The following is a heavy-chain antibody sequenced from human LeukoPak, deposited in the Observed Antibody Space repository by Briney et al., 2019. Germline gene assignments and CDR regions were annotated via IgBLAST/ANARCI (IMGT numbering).Heavy chain of an antibody. CDR1: GFTFSDYY. V-gene: IGHV3-11*01. CDR3: ARDRATVVTPHPHDAFDI. J-gene: IGHJ3*02. D-gene: IGHD4-23*01. Sequence: GGSLTLSCAASGFTFSDYYMSWIRQAPGKGLEWVSYISSSGSTIYYADSVKGRFTISRDNAKNSLYLQMNSLRAEDPAVYYCARDRATVVTPHPHDAFDIWGQGTMVTVSS. CDR2: ISSSGSTI.